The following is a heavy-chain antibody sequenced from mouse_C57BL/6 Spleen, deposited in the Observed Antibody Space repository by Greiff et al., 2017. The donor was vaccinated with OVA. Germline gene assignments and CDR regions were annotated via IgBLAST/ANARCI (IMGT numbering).Heavy chain of an antibody. Sequence: DVQLVESGGDLVKPGGSLKLSCAASGFTFSSYGMSWVRQTPDKRLEWVATISSGGSYTYYPDSVKGRFTISRDNAKNTLYLQMSSLQSEDTAMYYCARHGDGGAMDYWGQGTSVTVSS. J-gene: IGHJ4*01. CDR3: ARHGDGGAMDY. D-gene: IGHD1-1*02. V-gene: IGHV5-6*01. CDR2: ISSGGSYT. CDR1: GFTFSSYG.